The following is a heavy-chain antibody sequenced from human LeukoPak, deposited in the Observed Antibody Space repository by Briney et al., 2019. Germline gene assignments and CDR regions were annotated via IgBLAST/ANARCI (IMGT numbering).Heavy chain of an antibody. V-gene: IGHV3-11*01. CDR2: ISSSGSTI. D-gene: IGHD6-13*01. CDR3: ASTKIAAAGTFYYYYYMDV. CDR1: GFTFSDYY. Sequence: GGSLRLSCAASGFTFSDYYMSWIRQAPGKGLEWVSSISSSGSTIYYAASVKGRFTISRDNAKNSLYLQMNSLRAEDTAVYYCASTKIAAAGTFYYYYYMDVWGKGTTVTVSS. J-gene: IGHJ6*03.